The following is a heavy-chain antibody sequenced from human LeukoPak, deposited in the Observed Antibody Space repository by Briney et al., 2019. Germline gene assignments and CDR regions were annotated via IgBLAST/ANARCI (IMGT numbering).Heavy chain of an antibody. CDR3: ARDPGAYGDYVFRYFYYGGMDV. Sequence: AGSLRLSCAASGFTFSSYSMNWVRQAPGKGLEWVSSISSSSSYIYYADSVKGRFTISTDNAKNSLYLQMNSLRAEDTAVYDCARDPGAYGDYVFRYFYYGGMDVWGQGTTVTVSS. D-gene: IGHD4-17*01. V-gene: IGHV3-21*01. CDR2: ISSSSSYI. J-gene: IGHJ6*02. CDR1: GFTFSSYS.